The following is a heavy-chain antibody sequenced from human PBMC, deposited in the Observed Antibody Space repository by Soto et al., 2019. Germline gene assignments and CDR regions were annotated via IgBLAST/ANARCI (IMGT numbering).Heavy chain of an antibody. D-gene: IGHD1-26*01. CDR1: GFSVSDNY. J-gene: IGHJ3*02. Sequence: EMQLVESGGGLIQPGWSLRLSCAVSGFSVSDNYMTWVRQAPGKGLEWLSIIYRGGGTYSVDSVRGRIIISRDNSQNTVHLQMNNLRAEDTAVYYCARRDGSEAFDIWGQGTMVTVAS. CDR3: ARRDGSEAFDI. V-gene: IGHV3-53*01. CDR2: IYRGGGT.